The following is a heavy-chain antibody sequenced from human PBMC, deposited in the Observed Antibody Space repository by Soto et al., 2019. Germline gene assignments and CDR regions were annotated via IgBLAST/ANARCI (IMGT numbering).Heavy chain of an antibody. CDR3: ARWGRFYQILTGPRSYHYVMDV. Sequence: SEMLPVTYGVSDGYIISSDGWSWVHKHPGKGLEWAGEIYHSGSTNYNPSLKSRVTISVDKSKNQFSLKLSSVTAADTAVYYCARWGRFYQILTGPRSYHYVMDVRGQGTTVTVSS. D-gene: IGHD3-9*01. J-gene: IGHJ6*02. V-gene: IGHV4-4*02. CDR1: DGYIISSDG. CDR2: IYHSGST.